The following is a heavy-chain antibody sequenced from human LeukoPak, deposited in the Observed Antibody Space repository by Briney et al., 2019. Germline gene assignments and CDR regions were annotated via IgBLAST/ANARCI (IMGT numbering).Heavy chain of an antibody. J-gene: IGHJ4*02. V-gene: IGHV3-23*01. CDR2: ISGSGGST. CDR1: GFTFSSYA. Sequence: GGSLRLSCAASGFTFSSYAMSWVRQAPGKGLEWVSAISGSGGSTYYADSVEGRFTISRDNSKNTLYLQMNSLRAEDTAVYYCAKAPGDLRYYYFDYWGQGTLVTVSS. CDR3: AKAPGDLRYYYFDY. D-gene: IGHD4-17*01.